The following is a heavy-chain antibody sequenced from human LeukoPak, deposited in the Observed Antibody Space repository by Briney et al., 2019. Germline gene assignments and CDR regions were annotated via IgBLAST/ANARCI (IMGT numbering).Heavy chain of an antibody. CDR1: GFTFNEYD. D-gene: IGHD6-19*01. CDR2: ISHDGSKT. CDR3: AKDAGQWQNWNWFAP. J-gene: IGHJ5*02. V-gene: IGHV3-30*18. Sequence: GGSLTLSCAVSGFTFNEYDMHWLRQAPGKGLEWVAAISHDGSKTYSGDSVKGRFTISRDNSKNTLFLEMNSLRPEDTAMYYCAKDAGQWQNWNWFAPWGQGTLVIVSS.